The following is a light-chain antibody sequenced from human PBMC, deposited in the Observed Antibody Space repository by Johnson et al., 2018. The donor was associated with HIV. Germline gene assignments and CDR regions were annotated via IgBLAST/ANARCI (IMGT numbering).Light chain of an antibody. CDR1: TSNIGDHS. CDR2: DND. CDR3: ATWDASLSANV. J-gene: IGLJ1*01. Sequence: QSVLTQPPSVSAAPGRWVTVSCSGTTSNIGDHSVSWFQHLPGAAPKLLIYDNDRRPSGVPDRFSGSKSAASATLDITGLKSGDEGDYYCATWDASLSANVFGPGTKVTVL. V-gene: IGLV1-51*02.